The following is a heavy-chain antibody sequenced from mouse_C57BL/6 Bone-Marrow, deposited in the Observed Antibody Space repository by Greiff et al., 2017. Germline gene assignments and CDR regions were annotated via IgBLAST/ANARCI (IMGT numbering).Heavy chain of an antibody. D-gene: IGHD1-1*01. CDR2: IYPGDGDT. CDR1: GYAFSSSW. Sequence: QVQLKESGPELVKPGASVKLSCKASGYAFSSSWMNWVQQRPGKGLAWLGRIYPGDGDTNYTGTFKGTAPLTADTSYSTSYMQLSSLTSEDSAVYVGARKYYGPWYFDVWGTGTTVTVSS. V-gene: IGHV1-82*01. J-gene: IGHJ1*03. CDR3: ARKYYGPWYFDV.